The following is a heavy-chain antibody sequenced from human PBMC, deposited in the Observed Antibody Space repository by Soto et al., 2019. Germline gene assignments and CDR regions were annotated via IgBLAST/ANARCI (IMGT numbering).Heavy chain of an antibody. D-gene: IGHD1-26*01. CDR3: ARDAAVGLFDY. Sequence: QVQLVQSGAEVKKPGASVKVSCKASGYTFTSYGISWVRQAPGQGLEWMGWINPYNGNTKYAQKLQGRVTMTTDTSTSTDYMELRSLRSNDTAVYYCARDAAVGLFDYWGQGNLVTVSS. V-gene: IGHV1-18*01. J-gene: IGHJ4*02. CDR1: GYTFTSYG. CDR2: INPYNGNT.